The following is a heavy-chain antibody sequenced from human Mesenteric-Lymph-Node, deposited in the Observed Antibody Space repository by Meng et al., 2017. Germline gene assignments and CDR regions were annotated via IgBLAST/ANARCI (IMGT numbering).Heavy chain of an antibody. CDR2: IKQDGSEK. CDR3: ARDERLQATIYPDDPGDAFDI. Sequence: GESLKISCAASGFTFSSYWMSWVRQAPGKGLEWVANIKQDGSEKYYVDSVKGRFTISRDNAKNSLYLQMNSLRAEDTAVYYCARDERLQATIYPDDPGDAFDIWGQGTMVTVSS. CDR1: GFTFSSYW. D-gene: IGHD5-12*01. V-gene: IGHV3-7*01. J-gene: IGHJ3*02.